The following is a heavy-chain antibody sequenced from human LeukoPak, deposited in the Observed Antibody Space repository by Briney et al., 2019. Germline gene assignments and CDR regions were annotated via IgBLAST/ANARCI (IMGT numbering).Heavy chain of an antibody. CDR2: TNPSGGST. J-gene: IGHJ6*02. V-gene: IGHV1-46*01. CDR1: GYTFTSYY. CDR3: ARDGATDGMDV. Sequence: ASMKVSCKTSGYTFTSYYMNWVRQAPGQGLEWMGITNPSGGSTSYAQKFQDRVAMTRDTSTSTVYMELASLTSEDTAVYYCARDGATDGMDVWGQGTTVTVSS. D-gene: IGHD5-12*01.